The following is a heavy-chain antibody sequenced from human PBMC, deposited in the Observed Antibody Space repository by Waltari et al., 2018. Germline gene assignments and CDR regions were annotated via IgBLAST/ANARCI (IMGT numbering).Heavy chain of an antibody. CDR2: IYYSGST. V-gene: IGHV4-59*08. D-gene: IGHD7-27*01. Sequence: QVQLQESGPGLVKPSETLSLTCTVSGGSISSYYWSWIRQPPGKGLEWIGYIYYSGSTNYNPSLKSRVTISVDTSKNQFSLKLSSVTAADTAVYYCARYRSAGDFDYWGQGTLVTVSS. J-gene: IGHJ4*02. CDR1: GGSISSYY. CDR3: ARYRSAGDFDY.